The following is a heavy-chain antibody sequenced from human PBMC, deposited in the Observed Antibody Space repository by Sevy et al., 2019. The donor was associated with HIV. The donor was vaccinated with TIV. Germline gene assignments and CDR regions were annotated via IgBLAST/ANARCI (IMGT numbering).Heavy chain of an antibody. Sequence: ASVKVSCKASGYTFTGYYMHWVRQAPGQGLEWMGWINPNSGGTNYAQKFQGRVTMTRETSISTAYMELSRLRSDDTAVYYCARESITIRGNWFDPWGQGTLVTVS. D-gene: IGHD3-3*01. CDR2: INPNSGGT. V-gene: IGHV1-2*02. CDR1: GYTFTGYY. CDR3: ARESITIRGNWFDP. J-gene: IGHJ5*02.